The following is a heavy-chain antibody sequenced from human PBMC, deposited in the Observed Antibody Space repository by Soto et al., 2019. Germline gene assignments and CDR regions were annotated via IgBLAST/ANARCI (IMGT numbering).Heavy chain of an antibody. CDR2: IDEDGTGT. J-gene: IGHJ5*02. Sequence: AQLVESGGGLVQPGGSLRLSCVASGFTLSNDWIHWVRQAPGKGLVWVSRIDEDGTGTSYADSVKGRFTISRDNAKNTVYLEMNNLRAEDTAVYYCGSVFDTWGQGTLVTVSS. V-gene: IGHV3-74*01. CDR3: GSVFDT. CDR1: GFTLSNDW.